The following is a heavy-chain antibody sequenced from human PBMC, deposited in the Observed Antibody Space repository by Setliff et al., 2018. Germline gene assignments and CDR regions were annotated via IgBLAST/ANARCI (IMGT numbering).Heavy chain of an antibody. CDR1: GYTFTTYG. CDR2: ISADNGNT. V-gene: IGHV1-18*01. J-gene: IGHJ6*02. D-gene: IGHD6-13*01. Sequence: ASVKVSCKASGYTFTTYGISWVRQAPGQGLEWMGWISADNGNTNYAQNLQGRVTMTTDTSTSTAYMELRSLRSDGTAIYYCARVRKNDDSNNWYGASYYSYHYAMDVWGLGTTVTVSS. CDR3: ARVRKNDDSNNWYGASYYSYHYAMDV.